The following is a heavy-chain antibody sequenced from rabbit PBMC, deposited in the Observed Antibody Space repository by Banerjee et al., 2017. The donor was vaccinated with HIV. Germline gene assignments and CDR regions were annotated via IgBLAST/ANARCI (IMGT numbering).Heavy chain of an antibody. Sequence: QLVESGGGLVTLGGSLKLSCKASGIDFSSYGFAWVRQAPGKGLQWIAYIYPGFGIRNYANSVKGRFTISSDNAQNTVFLQLNSLTAADTATYFCAKSYAGVAGYAYGPFYYGMDLWGPGTLVT. D-gene: IGHD6-1*01. CDR1: GIDFSSYG. CDR2: IYPGFGIR. V-gene: IGHV1S7*01. J-gene: IGHJ6*01. CDR3: AKSYAGVAGYAYGPFYYGMDL.